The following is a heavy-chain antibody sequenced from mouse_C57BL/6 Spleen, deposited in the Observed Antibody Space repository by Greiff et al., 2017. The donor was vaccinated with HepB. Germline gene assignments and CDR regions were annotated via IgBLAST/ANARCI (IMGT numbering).Heavy chain of an antibody. D-gene: IGHD3-2*02. Sequence: EVKLVESGGDLVKPGGSLKLSCAASGFTFSSYGMSWVRQTPDKRLEWVATISSGGSYTYYPDRVKGRFTISRDNAKNTLYLQMSSLKSEDTAMYYCARGPNSSGYVWFSYWGQVTLVTVSA. CDR3: ARGPNSSGYVWFSY. CDR1: GFTFSSYG. V-gene: IGHV5-6*01. CDR2: ISSGGSYT. J-gene: IGHJ3*01.